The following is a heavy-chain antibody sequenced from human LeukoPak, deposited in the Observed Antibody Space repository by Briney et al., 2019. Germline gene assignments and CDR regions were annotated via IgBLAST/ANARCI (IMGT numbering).Heavy chain of an antibody. V-gene: IGHV1-58*02. CDR1: GFTFTSSA. Sequence: TSVKVSCKASGFTFTSSAMQLVRQARGQRLEWIGWIVVGSGNTNYAQKFQERGTITRYMSTSTAYMELSSLRSEDTAVYYCAAGWVCSGGSCYYYFDYWGQGTLVTVSS. J-gene: IGHJ4*02. CDR2: IVVGSGNT. D-gene: IGHD2-15*01. CDR3: AAGWVCSGGSCYYYFDY.